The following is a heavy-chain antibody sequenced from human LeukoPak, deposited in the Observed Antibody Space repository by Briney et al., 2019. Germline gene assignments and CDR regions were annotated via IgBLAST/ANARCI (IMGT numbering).Heavy chain of an antibody. J-gene: IGHJ4*02. CDR1: GYTFTGYY. CDR3: ARAGSGYDFPDY. D-gene: IGHD5-12*01. CDR2: INPNSGGT. Sequence: ASVEVSCKASGYTFTGYYMHWVRQAPGQGLEWMGWINPNSGGTNYAQKFRGRVTMTRETSISTAYMELSRLRCDDTAVYYCARAGSGYDFPDYWGEGTLVTVS. V-gene: IGHV1-2*02.